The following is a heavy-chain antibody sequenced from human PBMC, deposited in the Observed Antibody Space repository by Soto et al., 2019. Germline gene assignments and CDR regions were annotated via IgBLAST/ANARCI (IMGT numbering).Heavy chain of an antibody. V-gene: IGHV3-30-3*01. CDR1: GFTFSSYA. CDR2: ISYDGSNK. J-gene: IGHJ3*02. CDR3: ARGLKYYYDSSGYRGAFDI. Sequence: QVQLVESGGGVVQPGRSLRLSCAASGFTFSSYAMHWVRQAPGKGLEWVAVISYDGSNKYYADSVKGRFTISRDNSKNTLYLQMNSLRAEDTDVYYCARGLKYYYDSSGYRGAFDIWGQGTMVTVSS. D-gene: IGHD3-22*01.